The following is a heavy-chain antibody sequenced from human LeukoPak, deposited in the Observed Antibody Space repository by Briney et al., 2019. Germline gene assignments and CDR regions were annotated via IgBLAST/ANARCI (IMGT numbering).Heavy chain of an antibody. CDR1: GFIFSDYY. D-gene: IGHD6-19*01. J-gene: IGHJ5*02. CDR2: ISGSGSTI. V-gene: IGHV3-11*01. CDR3: ARDKPAYSAVAGTNWFDP. Sequence: GGSLRLSCAASGFIFSDYYMSWIRQAPGKGLEWISYISGSGSTIYYADSVKGRFTISRDNAKNSLYLQMNSLRAEDTAVYYCARDKPAYSAVAGTNWFDPWGQGTLVTVSS.